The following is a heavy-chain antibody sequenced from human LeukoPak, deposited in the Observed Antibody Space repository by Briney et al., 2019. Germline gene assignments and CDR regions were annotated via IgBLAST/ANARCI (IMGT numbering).Heavy chain of an antibody. V-gene: IGHV3-48*02. J-gene: IGHJ3*02. CDR3: ARVLLERPGIDSFDM. Sequence: GGSLRLSCGASGFRLGGYSMDWVRQAPGKGLEWVSHINSGSYTTYYADSVKGRFTISRDNAGNSLYLQMNSLRDEDTAVYYCARVLLERPGIDSFDMWGQGTMVTVSS. D-gene: IGHD1-1*01. CDR2: INSGSYTT. CDR1: GFRLGGYS.